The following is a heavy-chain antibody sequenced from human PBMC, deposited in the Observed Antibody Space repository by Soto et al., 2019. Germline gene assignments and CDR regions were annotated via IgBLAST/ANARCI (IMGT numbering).Heavy chain of an antibody. V-gene: IGHV4-34*01. CDR3: ARGRSYGDY. CDR2: INPSVST. D-gene: IGHD5-18*01. CDR1: GGSFSDYY. Sequence: QVQLQQWGAGLLKPSETLSLTCAVYGGSFSDYYWTWIRQPPGKGLEWIGEINPSVSTNYNPSLKSRVTISRDTSKNHISLKLNSVTAADTAVYYCARGRSYGDYWGQGTLVTVSS. J-gene: IGHJ4*02.